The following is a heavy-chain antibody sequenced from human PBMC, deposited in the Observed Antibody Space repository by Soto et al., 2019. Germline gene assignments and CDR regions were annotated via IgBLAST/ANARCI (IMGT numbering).Heavy chain of an antibody. CDR2: IYYSGSS. CDR3: ARLMYSSSWYVGY. CDR1: GGSISSSSYY. D-gene: IGHD6-13*01. J-gene: IGHJ4*02. V-gene: IGHV4-39*01. Sequence: QLQLQESGPGLVKPSETLSLTCTVSGGSISSSSYYWGWIRQPPGKGLEWIGSIYYSGSSYYNPSLKSRVTISVDTSKNQFSLKLSSVTAADTAVYYCARLMYSSSWYVGYWGQGTLVTVSS.